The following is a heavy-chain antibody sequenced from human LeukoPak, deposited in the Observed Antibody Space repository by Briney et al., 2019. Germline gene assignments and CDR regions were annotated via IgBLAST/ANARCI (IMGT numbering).Heavy chain of an antibody. CDR1: GYSFTSYC. D-gene: IGHD1-26*01. Sequence: GESLKISCKVSGYSFTSYCIGWVRQMPGKGLEGIGLIYPGDCGPTYSPSFQGKFTISVDKSINTAYLQWSSLQASDTAMYYCGMSGDRVPLQDDVFDVWGQGTMVTVST. V-gene: IGHV5-51*01. CDR3: GMSGDRVPLQDDVFDV. J-gene: IGHJ3*01. CDR2: IYPGDCGP.